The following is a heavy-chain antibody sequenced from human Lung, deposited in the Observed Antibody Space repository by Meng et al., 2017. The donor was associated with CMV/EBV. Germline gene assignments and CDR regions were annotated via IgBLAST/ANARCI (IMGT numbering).Heavy chain of an antibody. CDR1: GGSFSGYY. CDR3: ARTTYDFWSGIYYYYYYGMGV. J-gene: IGHJ6*01. Sequence: GSLRLSCAVYGGSFSGYYWSWIRQPPGKGLEWIGEINHSGSTNYNPSLKSRVTISVDTSKNQFSLKLSSVTAADTAVYYCARTTYDFWSGIYYYYYYGMGVWGPGNTV. D-gene: IGHD3-3*01. V-gene: IGHV4-34*01. CDR2: INHSGST.